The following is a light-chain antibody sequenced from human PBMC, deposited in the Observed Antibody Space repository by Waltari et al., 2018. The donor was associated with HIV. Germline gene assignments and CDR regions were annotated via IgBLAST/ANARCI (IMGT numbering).Light chain of an antibody. V-gene: IGLV2-14*03. CDR3: NSYTLSSTYV. CDR1: SSDLGGYNY. CDR2: EVT. J-gene: IGLJ1*01. Sequence: QSALTQPASVSGSPGQSITISCTGTSSDLGGYNYVSWYQQHPGSAPKLIIYEVTHRPSGVSHRFSGSKSGNTASLTISGLQSEDEADYYCNSYTLSSTYVFGTGTKVTVL.